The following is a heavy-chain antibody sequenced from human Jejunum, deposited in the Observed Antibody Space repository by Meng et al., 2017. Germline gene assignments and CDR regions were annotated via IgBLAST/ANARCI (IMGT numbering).Heavy chain of an antibody. CDR1: EFTFSNYE. V-gene: IGHV3-48*03. CDR3: ARDPHSGFRFDF. J-gene: IGHJ4*02. CDR2: IDKTGERM. D-gene: IGHD1-26*01. Sequence: GGSLRLSCETSEFTFSNYEMNWVRQAPGKGPEWVSYIDKTGERMEYADSVRGPFTISRDNARNSLYLKMNSLRVDDTGVYYCARDPHSGFRFDFWGQGAQVTVSS.